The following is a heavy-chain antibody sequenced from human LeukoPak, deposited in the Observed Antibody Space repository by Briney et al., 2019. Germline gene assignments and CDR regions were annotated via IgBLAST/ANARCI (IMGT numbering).Heavy chain of an antibody. J-gene: IGHJ6*03. CDR3: AREPTTVTSLYYYYYMDV. CDR1: GFTFSSYW. Sequence: GGSLRLSCAASGFTFSSYWMHWVRQAPGKGLVWVSRINSDGSSTSYADSVKGRFTISRDNAKNTLYLQMNSLRAEDTAVYYCAREPTTVTSLYYYYYMDVWGKGTTVTVSS. CDR2: INSDGSST. V-gene: IGHV3-74*01. D-gene: IGHD4-17*01.